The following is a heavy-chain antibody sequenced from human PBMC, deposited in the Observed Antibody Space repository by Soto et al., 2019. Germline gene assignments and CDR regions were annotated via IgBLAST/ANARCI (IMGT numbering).Heavy chain of an antibody. CDR1: GGTFSSYA. Sequence: QVQLVQSGAEVQKPGSSVKVSCKASGGTFSSYAISWVRQAPGQGLEWMGGISPISGTADYAQKFQGRVTIDADESTSAAYMELSSLRSEDTAVYYFARSQGSSTSLETSYYYYYGMDVLGQGTPVTVSS. CDR3: ARSQGSSTSLETSYYYYYGMDV. V-gene: IGHV1-69*01. CDR2: ISPISGTA. J-gene: IGHJ6*02. D-gene: IGHD2-2*01.